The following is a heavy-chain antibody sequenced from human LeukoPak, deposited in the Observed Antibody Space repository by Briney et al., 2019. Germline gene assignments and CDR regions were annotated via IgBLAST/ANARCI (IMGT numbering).Heavy chain of an antibody. Sequence: GGSLRLSCAASGFTFSSYAMSWVRQAPGKGLEWVSAISGSGGSTYYADSVKGRFTISRDNSKNTLYLQMNSLRAEDTDVYYCAKRGRDGYNYPFDYWGQGTLVTVSS. CDR2: ISGSGGST. CDR3: AKRGRDGYNYPFDY. J-gene: IGHJ4*02. D-gene: IGHD5-24*01. V-gene: IGHV3-23*01. CDR1: GFTFSSYA.